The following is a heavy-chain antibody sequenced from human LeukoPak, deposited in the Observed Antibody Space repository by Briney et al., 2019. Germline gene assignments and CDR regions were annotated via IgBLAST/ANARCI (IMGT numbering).Heavy chain of an antibody. CDR2: IKQDGSEK. D-gene: IGHD3-22*01. V-gene: IGHV3-7*01. CDR3: ASYDSGGFSPRY. CDR1: GFTFNTFN. J-gene: IGHJ4*02. Sequence: GGSLRLSCAASGFTFNTFNMNWVRQAPGKGLEWVANIKQDGSEKYYVDSVKGRFTISRDNAKNSLYLQMNSLRAEDTAVYYGASYDSGGFSPRYGGQEPRVPVSS.